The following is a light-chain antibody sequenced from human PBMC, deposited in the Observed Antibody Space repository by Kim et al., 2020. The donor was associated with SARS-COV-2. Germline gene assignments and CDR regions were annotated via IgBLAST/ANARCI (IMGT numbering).Light chain of an antibody. CDR2: TND. Sequence: QSVLTQPPSASGTPGQRVTISCSGSSSKIGSTAVNWYQQLPGTAPKLLIYTNDQRPSGVPDRFSGSKSGTSASLAISRLQSEDEADYYCAAWDDTLNVWVFGGGTQLTVL. CDR1: SSKIGSTA. V-gene: IGLV1-44*01. J-gene: IGLJ3*02. CDR3: AAWDDTLNVWV.